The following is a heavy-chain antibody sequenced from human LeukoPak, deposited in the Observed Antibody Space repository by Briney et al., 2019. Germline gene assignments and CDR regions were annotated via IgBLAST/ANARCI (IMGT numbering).Heavy chain of an antibody. V-gene: IGHV1-24*01. CDR1: GYTLTDLS. CDR2: FDPEDGET. D-gene: IGHD5-12*01. J-gene: IGHJ3*02. CDR3: ATDGGYSGYDSGLDAFDI. Sequence: ASVKVSCKVSGYTLTDLSMHWMRQAPGKGLEWMGGFDPEDGETIYAQEFQGRVTMTEDTSTDTAYMELSSLRSEDTAVYYCATDGGYSGYDSGLDAFDIWGQGTMVTVSS.